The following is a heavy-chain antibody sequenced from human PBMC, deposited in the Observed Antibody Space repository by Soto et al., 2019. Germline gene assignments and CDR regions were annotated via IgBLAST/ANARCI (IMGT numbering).Heavy chain of an antibody. CDR2: INFGGAK. CDR3: ARYEAGRSGGSQLHP. CDR1: GGSICTRYQY. V-gene: IGHV4-39*01. J-gene: IGHJ5*02. D-gene: IGHD1-26*01. Sequence: SETLSLTCVLSGGSICTRYQYCGWIRQPPGEGLEWIGNINFGGAKYLNPSLKRRVTMSVDTSKNEVSLKLTSVTVTDTAVYCCARYEAGRSGGSQLHPGGQGTLVTVSS.